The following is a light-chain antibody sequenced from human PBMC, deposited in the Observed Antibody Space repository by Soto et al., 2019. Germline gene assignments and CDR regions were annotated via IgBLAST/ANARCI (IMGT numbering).Light chain of an antibody. CDR2: AAS. V-gene: IGKV1-39*01. CDR1: QSISRF. J-gene: IGKJ5*01. Sequence: DIQMTQSPSSLSASVGDRVTITCRASQSISRFLNWYQQIPGKAPKLLIHAASSLQTGVPSRFSGSGSGTEFTLTIGSLQPEDFAVYYCQQYNNWPAITFGQGTRLETK. CDR3: QQYNNWPAIT.